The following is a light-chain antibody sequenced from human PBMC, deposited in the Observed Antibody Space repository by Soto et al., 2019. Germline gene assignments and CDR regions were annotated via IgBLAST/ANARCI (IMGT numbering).Light chain of an antibody. J-gene: IGLJ2*01. Sequence: QSVLTQPPSVSGTPGQRVTISCSGGISNIGTNYVHWFQQLPGTAPKVLSNRDNQRPSGVPDRFSGSKSGTSASLAISGLRSEDEADYYCSSYASSNTLAFGGGTKLTVL. CDR2: RDN. CDR3: SSYASSNTLA. CDR1: ISNIGTNY. V-gene: IGLV1-47*01.